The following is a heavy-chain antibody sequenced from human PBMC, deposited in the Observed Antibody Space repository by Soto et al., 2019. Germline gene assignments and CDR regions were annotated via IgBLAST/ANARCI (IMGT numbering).Heavy chain of an antibody. J-gene: IGHJ5*02. CDR2: IIPIFGTA. D-gene: IGHD2-21*02. V-gene: IGHV1-69*12. Sequence: QVQLVQSGAEVKKPGSSVKVSCKASGGTFSSYAISWVRQAPGQGLEWMGGIIPIFGTANYAQKFQGRVTITAEESTSTAYMELSSLRSEDTAVYYCAREETGQRRLPNWFDPWGQGTLVTVSS. CDR3: AREETGQRRLPNWFDP. CDR1: GGTFSSYA.